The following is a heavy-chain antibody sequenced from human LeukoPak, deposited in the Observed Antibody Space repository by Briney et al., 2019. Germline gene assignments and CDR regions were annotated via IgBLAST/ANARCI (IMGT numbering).Heavy chain of an antibody. V-gene: IGHV1-69*01. J-gene: IGHJ4*02. CDR3: ARYYYDSSGYPGYFDY. Sequence: SVKVSCKASGGTFSSYAIGWVRQAPGQGLEWMGGIIPIFGTANYAQKFQGRVTITADESTSTAYMELSSLRSEDAAVYYCARYYYDSSGYPGYFDYWGQGTLVTVSS. CDR2: IIPIFGTA. D-gene: IGHD3-22*01. CDR1: GGTFSSYA.